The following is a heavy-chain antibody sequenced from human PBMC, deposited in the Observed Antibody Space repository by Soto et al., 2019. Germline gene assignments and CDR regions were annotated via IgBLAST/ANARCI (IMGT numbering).Heavy chain of an antibody. J-gene: IGHJ5*02. CDR3: VRAGDTRDLNWFDP. CDR2: IHYSGST. D-gene: IGHD5-18*01. CDR1: GGSMGPYH. Sequence: SETLSLTCTISGGSMGPYHWSWIRQSPGKGLEWIGEIHYSGSTKFNPSLRNRVSLSVDTSKNQLSLGLTSATAADTAIYYCVRAGDTRDLNWFDPWGRGVMVTVSS. V-gene: IGHV4-59*01.